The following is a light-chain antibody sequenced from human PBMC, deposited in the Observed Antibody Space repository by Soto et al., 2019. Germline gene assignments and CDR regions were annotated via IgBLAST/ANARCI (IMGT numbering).Light chain of an antibody. Sequence: EVVLTQSPGTLSLSPGERVTLSCRASQSVASSYLAWYQQKPGRAPRLLFYSASSRATGIPDRFSGSGSGTDFTLTISSLQAEDVAVYYCQQYYSIPFTFGQGTKLEI. CDR1: QSVASSY. CDR3: QQYYSIPFT. V-gene: IGKV3-20*01. J-gene: IGKJ2*01. CDR2: SAS.